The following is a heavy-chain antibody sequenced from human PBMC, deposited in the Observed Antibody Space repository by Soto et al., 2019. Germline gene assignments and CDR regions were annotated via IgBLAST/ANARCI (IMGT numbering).Heavy chain of an antibody. CDR2: INPNGGST. V-gene: IGHV1-46*01. Sequence: GASVKVSCKAPADTFTSYYIHWVRQAPGHGLEWMGIINPNGGSTRFAQTFQGRITMTTDTSTSTGYMELRSLRSEDTAVYYCARGDRGYYDSSGTLPDYYYYGMDVWGQGTTVTVSS. J-gene: IGHJ6*02. CDR1: ADTFTSYY. D-gene: IGHD3-22*01. CDR3: ARGDRGYYDSSGTLPDYYYYGMDV.